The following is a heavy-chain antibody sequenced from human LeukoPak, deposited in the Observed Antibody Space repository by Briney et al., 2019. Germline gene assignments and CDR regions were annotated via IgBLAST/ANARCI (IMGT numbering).Heavy chain of an antibody. CDR3: ARDWAGGPHDY. D-gene: IGHD3-10*01. CDR2: ISSSGNNI. CDR1: GFTFSDYY. V-gene: IGHV3-11*04. J-gene: IGHJ4*02. Sequence: GGSLRLSCAASGFTFSDYYMSWIRQAPGKGLEWVSYISSSGNNIYYADSVKGRFTISRDNAKNSLYLQMNSLRAEDTAVYYCARDWAGGPHDYWGQGTLVTVSS.